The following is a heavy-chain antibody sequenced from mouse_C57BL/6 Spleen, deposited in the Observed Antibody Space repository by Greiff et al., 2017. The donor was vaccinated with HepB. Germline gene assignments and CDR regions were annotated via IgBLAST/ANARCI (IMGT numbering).Heavy chain of an antibody. CDR2: IDPETGGT. J-gene: IGHJ4*01. V-gene: IGHV1-15*01. CDR1: GYTFTDYE. Sequence: VKLLESGAELVRPGASVTLSCKASGYTFTDYEMHWVKQTPVHGLEWIGAIDPETGGTAYNQKFKGKAILTADKSSSTAYMELRSLTSEDSAVYYCTRGVYWGQGTSVTVSS. CDR3: TRGVY.